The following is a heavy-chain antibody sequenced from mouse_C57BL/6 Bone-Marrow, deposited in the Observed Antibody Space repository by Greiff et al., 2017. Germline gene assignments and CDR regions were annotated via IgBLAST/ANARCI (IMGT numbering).Heavy chain of an antibody. V-gene: IGHV14-3*01. Sequence: EVKLQESVAELVRPGASVKLSCTASGFNIKNTYMHWVKQRPEQGLEWIGRIDPANGNTKYAPKFQGKATITADTSSNTAYLQLSSLTSEDTAIYYCARGITTVVATSYYFDYWGQGTTLTVSS. J-gene: IGHJ2*01. CDR2: IDPANGNT. CDR3: ARGITTVVATSYYFDY. CDR1: GFNIKNTY. D-gene: IGHD1-1*01.